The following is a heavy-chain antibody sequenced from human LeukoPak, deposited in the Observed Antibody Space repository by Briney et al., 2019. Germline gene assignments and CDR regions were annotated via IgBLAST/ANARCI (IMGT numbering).Heavy chain of an antibody. CDR3: VRSMREYGS. CDR2: ISSVSSAI. Sequence: PGGSLPLSCAASGFSFNDHSMNWVRQAPGKRVEWRSYISSVSSAIYYADSVKARFTISRHNAKHSRYRQMNSLRTGATAIYYCVRSMREYGSWGQGTLVTASS. D-gene: IGHD6-6*01. V-gene: IGHV3-48*01. CDR1: GFSFNDHS. J-gene: IGHJ5*02.